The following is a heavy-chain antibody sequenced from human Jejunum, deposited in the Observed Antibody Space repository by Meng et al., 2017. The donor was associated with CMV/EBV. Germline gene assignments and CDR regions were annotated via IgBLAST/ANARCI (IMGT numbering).Heavy chain of an antibody. Sequence: FPFINHAVNWVRQAPGKGLEWVSIIGADSGGIQYGDSVKGRFTISRENSKNTLYLQMDSLRVEDTAKYFCAKGGQEVPLTRRFDYWGQGTRVTVSS. J-gene: IGHJ4*02. CDR3: AKGGQEVPLTRRFDY. CDR2: IGADSGGI. D-gene: IGHD2-15*01. V-gene: IGHV3-23*01. CDR1: FPFINHA.